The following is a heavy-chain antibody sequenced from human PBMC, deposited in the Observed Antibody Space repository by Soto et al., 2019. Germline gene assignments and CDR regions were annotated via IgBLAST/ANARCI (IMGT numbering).Heavy chain of an antibody. Sequence: PGGSLILSCAASGFIFSRYIMNWVRQAPGKGLEWVSSIGTSGSYIYDTDSVKGRFTISRDNTKDSLYLQMNSLRAEDTAIYYCARGSAFIGLDYWGQGTPVTVSS. V-gene: IGHV3-21*01. CDR2: IGTSGSYI. J-gene: IGHJ4*02. CDR3: ARGSAFIGLDY. CDR1: GFIFSRYI. D-gene: IGHD1-26*01.